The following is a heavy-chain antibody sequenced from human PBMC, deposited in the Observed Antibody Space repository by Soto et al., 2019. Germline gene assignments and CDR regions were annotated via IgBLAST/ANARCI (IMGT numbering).Heavy chain of an antibody. Sequence: PGASLKISCKGSGYSFTSYWIGWVRQMPGKGLEWMGIIYPGDSDTRYSPSFQGQVTISADKSISTAYLQWSSLKASDTAMYYCARPAIVGATNDAFDIWGQGTMVTVSS. J-gene: IGHJ3*02. CDR1: GYSFTSYW. CDR2: IYPGDSDT. CDR3: ARPAIVGATNDAFDI. D-gene: IGHD1-26*01. V-gene: IGHV5-51*01.